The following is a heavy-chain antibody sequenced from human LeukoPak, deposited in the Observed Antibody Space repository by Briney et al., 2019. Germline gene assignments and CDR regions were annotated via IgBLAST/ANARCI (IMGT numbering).Heavy chain of an antibody. D-gene: IGHD1-14*01. V-gene: IGHV4-39*07. CDR2: IYYSGST. CDR1: GGSISSSSYY. J-gene: IGHJ6*03. Sequence: SETLSLTCTVSGGSISSSSYYWGWIRQPPGKGLEWIGSIYYSGSTYYNPSLKSRVTISVDTSKNQFSLKLSSVTAADTAVYYCARVLPPDFNYYYYYYMDVWGKGTTVTVSS. CDR3: ARVLPPDFNYYYYYYMDV.